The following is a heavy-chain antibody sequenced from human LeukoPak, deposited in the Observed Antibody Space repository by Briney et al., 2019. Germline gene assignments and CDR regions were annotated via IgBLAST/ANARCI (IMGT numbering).Heavy chain of an antibody. V-gene: IGHV5-51*01. CDR1: GYSFTTYW. J-gene: IGHJ5*02. CDR2: IFPDDSET. D-gene: IGHD2-15*01. CDR3: ARRDVISSTPGNWFDP. Sequence: GESLKISGKGSGYSFTTYWIGWVGRMPGKGRWWLGIIFPDDSETRYSPSFQGQVTISADKSITTAYLQWSSLKASDTAMYYCARRDVISSTPGNWFDPWGQGTLVTVSS.